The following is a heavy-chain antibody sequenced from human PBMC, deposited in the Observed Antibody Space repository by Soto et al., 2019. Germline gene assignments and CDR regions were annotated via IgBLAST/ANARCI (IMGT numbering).Heavy chain of an antibody. Sequence: QLQLQESGSGLVKPSQTLSLTCAVSGGSISSGGYSWSWIRQPPGKGLEWIGYIYHSGSTYYNPSRRGRLTISIDRSKNQFSLKLSSVTAADTAVYYCAGGSGNSYYWGQGTRVTVSS. CDR1: GGSISSGGYS. V-gene: IGHV4-30-2*01. D-gene: IGHD3-10*01. CDR3: AGGSGNSYY. CDR2: IYHSGST. J-gene: IGHJ4*02.